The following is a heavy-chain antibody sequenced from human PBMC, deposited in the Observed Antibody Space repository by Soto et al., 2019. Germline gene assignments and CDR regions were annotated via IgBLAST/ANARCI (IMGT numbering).Heavy chain of an antibody. Sequence: SETLSLTFSVSGGSISYNSYYWGWIRQPPGKGLEWVGGTFYTGTTYYSPSLKDRVTISVDTSKNSFSLNLTSVTAADTAVYFCARLVVVAPVANAWGQGTLVTVSS. CDR2: TFYTGTT. V-gene: IGHV4-39*02. D-gene: IGHD2-2*01. CDR1: GGSISYNSYY. J-gene: IGHJ5*02. CDR3: ARLVVVAPVANA.